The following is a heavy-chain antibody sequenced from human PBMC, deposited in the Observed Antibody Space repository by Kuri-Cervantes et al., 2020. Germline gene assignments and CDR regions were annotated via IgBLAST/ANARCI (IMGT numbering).Heavy chain of an antibody. CDR3: ARSGSGSYYRY. V-gene: IGHV1-8*02. D-gene: IGHD3-10*01. CDR2: MNPNSGNT. Sequence: ASVKVSCKASGYTFTSYYMHWVRQATGQGLEWMGWMNPNSGNTGYAQKFQGRVTMTRNTSISTAYMELSSLRSEDTAVYYCARSGSGSYYRYWGQGTLVTVSS. CDR1: GYTFTSYY. J-gene: IGHJ4*02.